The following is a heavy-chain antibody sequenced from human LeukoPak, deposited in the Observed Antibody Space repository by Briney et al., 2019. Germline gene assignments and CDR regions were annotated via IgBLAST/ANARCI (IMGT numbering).Heavy chain of an antibody. Sequence: PGGSLRLSCAASGFTFDDYAMHWVRQAPGKGLEWVSGISWNSGSIGYADSVKGRFTISRDNAKNSLYLQMNSLRAKDMALYYCAKDLTGYSSSSGAFDIWGQGTMVTVSS. CDR1: GFTFDDYA. J-gene: IGHJ3*02. CDR2: ISWNSGSI. V-gene: IGHV3-9*03. D-gene: IGHD6-13*01. CDR3: AKDLTGYSSSSGAFDI.